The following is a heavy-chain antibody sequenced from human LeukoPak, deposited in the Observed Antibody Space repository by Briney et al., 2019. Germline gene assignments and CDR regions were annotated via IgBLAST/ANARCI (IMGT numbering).Heavy chain of an antibody. J-gene: IGHJ4*02. CDR3: AKGGDYPGYYSDY. CDR1: GFTFSSYA. D-gene: IGHD3-16*01. V-gene: IGHV3-23*01. CDR2: ISGSGGST. Sequence: GGSLRLSCAASGFTFSSYAMHWVRQAPGKGLEWVSAISGSGGSTYYADSVKGRFTISRDNYKNTLYLQMNSLRAEDTAIYYCAKGGDYPGYYSDYWGQGTLVTVSS.